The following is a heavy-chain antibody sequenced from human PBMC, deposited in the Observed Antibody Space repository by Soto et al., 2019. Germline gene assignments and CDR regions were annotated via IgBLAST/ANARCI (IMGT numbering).Heavy chain of an antibody. Sequence: GESLKISCAASGFTFSNAWMSWVRQAPGKGLEWVGRIKSKTDGGTTDYAAPVKGRFTISRDDSKNTLYLQMNSLKTEDTAVYYCTEGVGATDAFDIWGQGTMVTVSS. J-gene: IGHJ3*02. CDR2: IKSKTDGGTT. D-gene: IGHD1-26*01. CDR1: GFTFSNAW. V-gene: IGHV3-15*01. CDR3: TEGVGATDAFDI.